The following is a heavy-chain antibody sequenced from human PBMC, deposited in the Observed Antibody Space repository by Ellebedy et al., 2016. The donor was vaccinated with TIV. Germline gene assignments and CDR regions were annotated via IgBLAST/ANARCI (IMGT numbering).Heavy chain of an antibody. J-gene: IGHJ4*02. CDR2: ISSSGSTI. Sequence: GGSLRLSCAASGFTFSDYYMSWIRQAPGKGLEWVSYISSSGSTIYYADSVKGRFTISRDNAKNSLYLQMNSLRADDTALYYCAKGRGYCSGGSCYTDYWGQGTLVTVSS. CDR3: AKGRGYCSGGSCYTDY. D-gene: IGHD2-15*01. CDR1: GFTFSDYY. V-gene: IGHV3-11*01.